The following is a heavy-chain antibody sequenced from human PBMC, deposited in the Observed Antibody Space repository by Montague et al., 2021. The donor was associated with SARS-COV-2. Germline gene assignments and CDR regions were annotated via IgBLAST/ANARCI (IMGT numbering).Heavy chain of an antibody. CDR3: ARSYGTTVVTRDFDY. D-gene: IGHD4-23*01. CDR2: IDWDDDK. CDR1: GFSLSTSGMC. J-gene: IGHJ4*02. Sequence: PALVKPTQTLTLTCTFSGFSLSTSGMCVSWIRQPPGKALEWLTLIDWDDDKYYSTSLKTRLTVSKDTSKNQVVLTMTNMDPVDTATYYCARSYGTTVVTRDFDYWDQGTLVTVSS. V-gene: IGHV2-70*01.